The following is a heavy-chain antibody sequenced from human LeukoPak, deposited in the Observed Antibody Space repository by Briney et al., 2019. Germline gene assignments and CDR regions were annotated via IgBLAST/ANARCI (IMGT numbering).Heavy chain of an antibody. J-gene: IGHJ4*02. CDR3: AKGPTYYGLNPPGHIDY. CDR2: IRYDGSNK. CDR1: GFTFSSYG. D-gene: IGHD4-17*01. V-gene: IGHV3-30*02. Sequence: PGGSLRLSCAASGFTFSSYGMHWVRQAPGKGLEWVAFIRYDGSNKYYADSVKGRFTISRDNSKNTLYLQMNSLRAEDTAVYYCAKGPTYYGLNPPGHIDYWGQGTLVTVSS.